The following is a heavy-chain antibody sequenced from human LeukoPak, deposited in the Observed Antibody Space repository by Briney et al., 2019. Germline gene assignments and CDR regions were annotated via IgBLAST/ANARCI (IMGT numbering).Heavy chain of an antibody. D-gene: IGHD3-10*01. J-gene: IGHJ4*02. CDR3: ARGRSDYYLDS. CDR1: GYTFTDYY. V-gene: IGHV1-2*02. CDR2: IYPDSGGT. Sequence: ATLKVSCKASGYTFTDYYMHWVRQAPGHGLEWMGWIYPDSGGTNYAQKFQGRVTMTRDTSISTAYMGLSRLTSDDTAVYYCARGRSDYYLDSWGQGTLVTVSS.